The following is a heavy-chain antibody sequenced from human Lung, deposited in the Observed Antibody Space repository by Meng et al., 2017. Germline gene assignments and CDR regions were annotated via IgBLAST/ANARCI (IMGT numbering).Heavy chain of an antibody. Sequence: PVVCGAGVVNAGGDLTSSCTSSVSAFTDALMSWVRQAPGQSVEWFVRIKRNSDGGTTDYAAPVKGRFTISRDDSTNTLYLQMNSLITEDTAVYFCSTGAAAADHWGQGTLVTVSS. V-gene: IGHV3-15*01. J-gene: IGHJ4*02. CDR1: VSAFTDAL. D-gene: IGHD6-13*01. CDR2: IKRNSDGGTT. CDR3: STGAAAADH.